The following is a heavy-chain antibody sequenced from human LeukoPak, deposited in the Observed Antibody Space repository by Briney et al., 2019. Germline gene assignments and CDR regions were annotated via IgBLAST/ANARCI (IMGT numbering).Heavy chain of an antibody. CDR3: ARVPNSSSWYYFDY. V-gene: IGHV4-59*01. CDR2: IYYSGST. Sequence: SETLSLTCTVSGGSISSYYWSWIRQPPGKGLEWIGYIYYSGSTNYNPSLKSRVTISVDTSKNQFSLKLSSVTAADTAVYYCARVPNSSSWYYFDYWGQGTLVTVSS. D-gene: IGHD6-13*01. CDR1: GGSISSYY. J-gene: IGHJ4*02.